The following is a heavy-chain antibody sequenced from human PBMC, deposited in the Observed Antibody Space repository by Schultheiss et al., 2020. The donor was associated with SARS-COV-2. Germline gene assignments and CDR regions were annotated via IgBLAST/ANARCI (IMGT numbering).Heavy chain of an antibody. CDR1: GGSFSGYY. CDR3: ARRRITMVRGVIKRDAFDI. V-gene: IGHV4-34*01. J-gene: IGHJ3*02. Sequence: SETLSLTCAVYGGSFSGYYWSWIRQPPGKGLEWIGEINHSGSTNYNPSLKSRVTISVDTSKNQFSLKLSSVTAADTAVYYCARRRITMVRGVIKRDAFDIWGQGTMVTVSS. D-gene: IGHD3-10*01. CDR2: INHSGST.